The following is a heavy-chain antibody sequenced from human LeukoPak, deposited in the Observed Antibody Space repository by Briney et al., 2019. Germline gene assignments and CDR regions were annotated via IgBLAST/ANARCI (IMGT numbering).Heavy chain of an antibody. Sequence: GGSLRLSRAASGFTFSSYGMSWVRQAPGKGLVGVSRINSDGSSTSYADSVKGRFTISRDNAKNTLYLQMNSLRAEDTAVYYCARFPEQWLVPDDYWGQGTLVTVSS. J-gene: IGHJ4*02. CDR1: GFTFSSYG. D-gene: IGHD6-19*01. CDR3: ARFPEQWLVPDDY. V-gene: IGHV3-74*01. CDR2: INSDGSST.